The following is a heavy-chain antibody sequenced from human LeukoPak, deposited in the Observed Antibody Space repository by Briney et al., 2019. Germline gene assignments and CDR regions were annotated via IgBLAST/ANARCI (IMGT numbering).Heavy chain of an antibody. V-gene: IGHV4-30-2*01. CDR2: IYHSGST. J-gene: IGHJ3*02. CDR3: ARHEYNTNWNDMGSDAFDI. CDR1: GGSISSGGYS. Sequence: PSQTLSLTCAVSGGSISSGGYSWSWIRQPPGKGLEWIGYIYHSGSTYYNPSLKSRVTISVDTSKNQFSLKLSSVTAADTAVYYCARHEYNTNWNDMGSDAFDIWGQGTMVTVSS. D-gene: IGHD1-20*01.